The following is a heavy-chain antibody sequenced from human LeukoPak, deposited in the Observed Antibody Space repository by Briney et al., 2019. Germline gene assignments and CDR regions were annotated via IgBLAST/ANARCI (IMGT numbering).Heavy chain of an antibody. Sequence: ASVKVSCKASGYTFTDYYMHWVRQAPGQGLEWMGWINPNSGGTNYAQKFQGRVTMTRDTSISTAYMELSRLRSDDTAVYYCARADYGDYSPDYWGQGTLVTVSS. V-gene: IGHV1-2*02. CDR3: ARADYGDYSPDY. D-gene: IGHD4-17*01. J-gene: IGHJ4*02. CDR1: GYTFTDYY. CDR2: INPNSGGT.